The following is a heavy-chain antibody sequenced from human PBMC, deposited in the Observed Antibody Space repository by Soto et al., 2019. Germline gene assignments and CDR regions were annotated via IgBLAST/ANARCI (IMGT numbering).Heavy chain of an antibody. CDR2: ISDDGTNK. CDR3: PREGHGDWFDP. D-gene: IGHD3-10*01. V-gene: IGHV3-30-3*01. Sequence: LRLSCSASGFTFSTYAMHWVRQAPGKGLEWVATISDDGTNKYYADSVKGRFTISRDNSKDTLYLQMNSLRAEDTAVYYCPREGHGDWFDPWGQGTLVTVSS. CDR1: GFTFSTYA. J-gene: IGHJ5*02.